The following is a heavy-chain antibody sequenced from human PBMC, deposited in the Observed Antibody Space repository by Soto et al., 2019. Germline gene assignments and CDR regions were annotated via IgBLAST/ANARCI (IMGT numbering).Heavy chain of an antibody. CDR3: DRMALPVSMVNNFDY. J-gene: IGHJ4*02. V-gene: IGHV3-48*03. CDR2: ISSSGSTI. Sequence: GGSLRLSCAASGFTFSSYEMNWVRQAPGKGLEWVSYISSSGSTIYYADSVKGRLTNSRDNAKNSLYLPMNSLRAEDTAVYYWDRMALPVSMVNNFDYWGQGTPVTVSS. CDR1: GFTFSSYE. D-gene: IGHD5-18*01.